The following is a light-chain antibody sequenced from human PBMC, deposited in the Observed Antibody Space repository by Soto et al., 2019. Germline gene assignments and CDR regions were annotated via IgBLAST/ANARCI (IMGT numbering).Light chain of an antibody. CDR1: QTISTY. Sequence: DIQMTQSPSSLSASVGDRVTITCRASQTISTYLNWYQQKPGKAPKLLIHAASSLQSGVPSRFSGSGSGTDFTLTISSLQPEDFATYSCQQSYRAPLTFGPGPKWISN. J-gene: IGKJ3*01. CDR2: AAS. CDR3: QQSYRAPLT. V-gene: IGKV1-39*01.